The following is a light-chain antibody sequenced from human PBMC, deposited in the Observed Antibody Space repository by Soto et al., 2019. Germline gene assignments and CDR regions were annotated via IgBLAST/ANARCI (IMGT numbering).Light chain of an antibody. CDR3: QEYNGYGSWS. CDR1: QSISSW. CDR2: KPS. J-gene: IGKJ1*01. Sequence: DLQMTQSHSTLSASVGDRVTITCRVSQSISSWMAWNQQKPGKAPKLLINKPSTLESGAPSRFSGSASGTEFTRYISGLHPDDFASYYYQEYNGYGSWSFGHGTKVEVK. V-gene: IGKV1-5*03.